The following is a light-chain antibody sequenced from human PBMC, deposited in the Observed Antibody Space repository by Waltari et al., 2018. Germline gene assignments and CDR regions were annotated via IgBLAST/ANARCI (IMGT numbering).Light chain of an antibody. V-gene: IGLV2-11*01. Sequence: QSVLTQPRSVSGSPGQSVTISCTGTSSDVGGYTYVSWYQQHPGKAPKLMIYDVSKRPSGVPDRFSGSKSGNTASLTISGLQAEDEADYYCCSYGGTYVAFGGGTKLTVL. J-gene: IGLJ2*01. CDR2: DVS. CDR3: CSYGGTYVA. CDR1: SSDVGGYTY.